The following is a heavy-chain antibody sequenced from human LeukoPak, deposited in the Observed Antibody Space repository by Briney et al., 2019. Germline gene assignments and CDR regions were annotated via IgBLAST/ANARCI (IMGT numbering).Heavy chain of an antibody. J-gene: IGHJ4*02. V-gene: IGHV4-59*01. Sequence: SETLSLTCAVYGGSFSGYYWSWIRQPPGKGLEWIGYIYYSGSTNYNPSLKSRVTISVDTSKNQFSLKLSSVTAADTAVYYCATSGTYGSGSTYFDYWGQGTLVTVSS. CDR1: GGSFSGYY. CDR3: ATSGTYGSGSTYFDY. CDR2: IYYSGST. D-gene: IGHD3-10*01.